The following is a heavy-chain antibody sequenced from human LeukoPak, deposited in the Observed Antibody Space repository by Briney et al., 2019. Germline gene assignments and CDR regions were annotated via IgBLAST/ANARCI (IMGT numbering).Heavy chain of an antibody. CDR1: GGSISSSSYY. CDR2: IYYSGGT. J-gene: IGHJ4*02. D-gene: IGHD2-21*02. V-gene: IGHV4-39*07. Sequence: PSETLSLTCTVSGGSISSSSYYWGWIRQPPGRGLEWIWSIYYSGGTYYNPSLKSRVTISVDTSKNQFSLKPSSVTAADTAVYYCARKKPCGGDCYYYFDYWGQGTLVTVSS. CDR3: ARKKPCGGDCYYYFDY.